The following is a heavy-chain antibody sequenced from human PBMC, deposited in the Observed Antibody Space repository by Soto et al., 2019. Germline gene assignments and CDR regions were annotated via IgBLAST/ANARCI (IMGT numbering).Heavy chain of an antibody. CDR3: ATDPYSSGWYYYYYGMDV. V-gene: IGHV1-8*01. J-gene: IGHJ6*02. Sequence: QVQLVQSGAEVKKPGASVKVSCKASGYTFTSYDINWVRQATGQGLEWMGWMNPNSGNTGYAQKXQGRVNMTRTXXIXTXXMELSSLRSEDTAVYYCATDPYSSGWYYYYYGMDVWGQGTTVTVSS. D-gene: IGHD6-19*01. CDR1: GYTFTSYD. CDR2: MNPNSGNT.